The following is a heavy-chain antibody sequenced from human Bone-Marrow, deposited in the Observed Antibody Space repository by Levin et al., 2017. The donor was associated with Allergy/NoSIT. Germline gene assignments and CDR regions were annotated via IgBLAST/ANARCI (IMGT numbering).Heavy chain of an antibody. J-gene: IGHJ4*02. CDR3: ARSGYSSGWYYFDY. CDR2: IYTSGST. D-gene: IGHD6-19*01. V-gene: IGHV4-61*02. Sequence: SETLSLTCTVSGGSISSGSYYWSWIRQPAGKGLEWIGRIYTSGSTNYNPSLKSRVTISVDTSKNQFSLKLSSVTAADTAVYYCARSGYSSGWYYFDYWGQGTLVTVSS. CDR1: GGSISSGSYY.